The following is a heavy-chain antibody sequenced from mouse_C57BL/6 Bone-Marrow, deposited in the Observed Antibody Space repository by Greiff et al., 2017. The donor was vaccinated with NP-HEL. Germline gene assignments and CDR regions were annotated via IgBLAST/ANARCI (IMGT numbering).Heavy chain of an antibody. J-gene: IGHJ1*03. D-gene: IGHD1-1*01. CDR3: ARETTVVATDWYFDV. Sequence: EVQLQESGGGLVQPGGSLKLSCAASGIDFSRYWMSWVRRAPGKGLEWIGEINPDSSTINYAPSLKDKFIISRDNAKNTLYLQMSKVRSEDTALYYCARETTVVATDWYFDVWGTGTTVTVSS. V-gene: IGHV4-1*01. CDR2: INPDSSTI. CDR1: GIDFSRYW.